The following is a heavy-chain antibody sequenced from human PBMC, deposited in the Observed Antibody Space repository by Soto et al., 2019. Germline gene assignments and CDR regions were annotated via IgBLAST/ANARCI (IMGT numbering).Heavy chain of an antibody. CDR2: IIPIFGTA. CDR1: GGTFSSYA. CDR3: ARGEHGVYYYYGMDV. V-gene: IGHV1-69*13. Sequence: SVKVSCEASGGTFSSYAISWVRQAPGQGLEWMGGIIPIFGTANYAQKFQGRVTITADESTSTAYMELSSLRSEDTAVYYCARGEHGVYYYYGMDVWGQGTTVTVSS. J-gene: IGHJ6*02. D-gene: IGHD2-21*01.